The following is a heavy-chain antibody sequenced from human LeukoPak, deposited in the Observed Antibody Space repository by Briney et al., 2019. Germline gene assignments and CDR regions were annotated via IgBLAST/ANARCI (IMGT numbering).Heavy chain of an antibody. CDR3: ARTYFDWFLYVDY. V-gene: IGHV4-39*01. J-gene: IGHJ4*02. CDR1: GGSISSSCYY. CDR2: IYYSGST. D-gene: IGHD3-9*01. Sequence: SGTLSLTCTVSGGSISSSCYYWVWIRQPPGKGLEWFGSIYYSGSTYYNSFIKSRVNNSVDTYKNQFFLRLNSVTAADTAVYYCARTYFDWFLYVDYWGQGALVTVSS.